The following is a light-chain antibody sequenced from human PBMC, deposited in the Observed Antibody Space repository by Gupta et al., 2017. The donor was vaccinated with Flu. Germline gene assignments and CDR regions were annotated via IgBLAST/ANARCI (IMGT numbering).Light chain of an antibody. CDR3: CSCGANYF. CDR1: TSDIGTYHY. J-gene: IGLJ2*01. CDR2: DVT. Sequence: GQSDAISCHGTTSDIGTYHYVTWDQQHPGKGPNLMIYDVTKWPAGVPDRFSGSKSGTTASLTIAGLKAEDEADYYSCSCGANYFFGGGTKLTVL. V-gene: IGLV2-11*03.